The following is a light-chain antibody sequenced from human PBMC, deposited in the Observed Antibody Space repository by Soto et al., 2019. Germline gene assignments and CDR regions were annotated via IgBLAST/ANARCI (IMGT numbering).Light chain of an antibody. CDR3: QQRRSGPSWS. J-gene: IGKJ1*01. CDR2: DAS. CDR1: QSVSSY. V-gene: IGKV3-11*01. Sequence: EIVLTQSPGTLSLSPGERATLSCMSSQSVSSYLAWYQQRLGQAPRLLIYDASNRAYDIPARFSGSRSGTDFTLTISSLEPEDFAVYYCQQRRSGPSWSCGQGTGVQIK.